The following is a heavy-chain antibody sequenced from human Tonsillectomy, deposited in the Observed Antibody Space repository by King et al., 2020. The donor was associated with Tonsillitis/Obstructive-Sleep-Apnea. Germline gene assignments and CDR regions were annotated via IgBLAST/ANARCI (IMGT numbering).Heavy chain of an antibody. CDR1: GGSISSSSCY. J-gene: IGHJ4*02. Sequence: QLQESGPGLVKPSETLSLTCTVSGGSISSSSCYWGWIRQPPGKGLEWIGSIYYSGSTYYNPSLKSRVTISVDTSKNQFSLKLSSVTAADTAVYYCARRGSSSWGSLKFFDYWGQGTLVTVSS. CDR3: ARRGSSSWGSLKFFDY. V-gene: IGHV4-39*01. D-gene: IGHD6-13*01. CDR2: IYYSGST.